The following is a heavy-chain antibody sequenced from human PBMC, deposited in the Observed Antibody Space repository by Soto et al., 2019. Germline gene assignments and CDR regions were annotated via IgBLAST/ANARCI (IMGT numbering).Heavy chain of an antibody. D-gene: IGHD1-26*01. CDR1: SGPSSSHN. V-gene: IGHV4-59*08. CDR2: VYYTGGT. J-gene: IGHJ6*02. CDR3: VRQGIDYLHGLVDI. Sequence: QVHVQQSGPGLVKPSETLSLSCTVSSGPSSSHNWGWIRQPPGRGLEWIGYVYYTGGTSYNPSLKSRVTISADTSTNHISLTLSSVAAADTAVCYCVRQGIDYLHGLVDIWGQGTTVSVSS.